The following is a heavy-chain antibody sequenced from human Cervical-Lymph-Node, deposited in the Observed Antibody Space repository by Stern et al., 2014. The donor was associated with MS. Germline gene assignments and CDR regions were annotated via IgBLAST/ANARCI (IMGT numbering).Heavy chain of an antibody. D-gene: IGHD6-6*01. CDR1: GYTFIDYA. V-gene: IGHV7-4-1*02. J-gene: IGHJ4*02. CDR2: ISTNTGNP. CDR3: AREAEYSSSSGVDY. Sequence: QLVQSGSELKKPGASVKVSCKASGYTFIDYAMHWVRQAPGQGLEWMGWISTNTGNPTYAQGFTGRFVFSLDTSVRTTYLQISSLKAEDTAVYYCAREAEYSSSSGVDYWGQGTLVTVSS.